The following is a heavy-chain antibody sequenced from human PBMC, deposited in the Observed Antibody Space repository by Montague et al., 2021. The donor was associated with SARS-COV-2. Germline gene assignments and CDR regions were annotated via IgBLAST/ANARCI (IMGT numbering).Heavy chain of an antibody. Sequence: SLRLSSAASGFTFDDCAMHRVRQAPGTGLEWVSGICWNSGSVGYADSVKGRFTICRDNAKNSLYLQMNSLRAEDTAVYYFSNWTTITFGSGSHPYGMDVWGQGTTVTVSS. D-gene: IGHD3-10*01. CDR2: ICWNSGSV. CDR1: GFTFDDCA. J-gene: IGHJ6*02. V-gene: IGHV3-9*01. CDR3: SNWTTITFGSGSHPYGMDV.